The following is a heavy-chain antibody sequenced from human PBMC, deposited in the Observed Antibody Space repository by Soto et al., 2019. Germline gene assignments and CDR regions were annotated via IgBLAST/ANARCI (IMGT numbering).Heavy chain of an antibody. CDR1: GFTFSSYA. D-gene: IGHD2-15*01. V-gene: IGHV3-23*01. CDR2: ISGSGGST. Sequence: LSLTCAASGFTFSSYAMSWVRQAPGKGLEWVSAISGSGGSTYYADSVKGRFTISRDNSKNTLYLQMNSLRAEDTAVYYCAKDWGYCSGGSCYRLDYWGQGTLVTVSS. CDR3: AKDWGYCSGGSCYRLDY. J-gene: IGHJ4*02.